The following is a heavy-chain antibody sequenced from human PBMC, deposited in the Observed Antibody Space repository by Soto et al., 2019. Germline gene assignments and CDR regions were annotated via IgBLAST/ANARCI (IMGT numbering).Heavy chain of an antibody. D-gene: IGHD6-13*01. Sequence: PGGSLRLSCAASGFTFSSYSMNWVRQAPGKRLEWVSSISSSSSYIYYADSVKGRFTISRDNAKNSLYLQMNSLRAEDTAVYYCARDESSSSWYDNWFDPWGQGTLVTVSS. V-gene: IGHV3-21*01. J-gene: IGHJ5*02. CDR3: ARDESSSSWYDNWFDP. CDR2: ISSSSSYI. CDR1: GFTFSSYS.